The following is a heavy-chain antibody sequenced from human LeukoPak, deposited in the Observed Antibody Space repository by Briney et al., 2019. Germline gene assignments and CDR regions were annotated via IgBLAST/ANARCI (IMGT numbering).Heavy chain of an antibody. J-gene: IGHJ4*02. CDR3: ARPYDTRGYFPDY. V-gene: IGHV3-21*01. CDR1: GFTFSRYG. D-gene: IGHD3-22*01. Sequence: GRSLRLSCAASGFTFSRYGMHWVRQAPGKGLEWVSSISRGSDHIFYADSMKGRFTISRDNAKNSLYLQMNSLGAEDTAVYYCARPYDTRGYFPDYWGQGTLVTVSS. CDR2: ISRGSDHI.